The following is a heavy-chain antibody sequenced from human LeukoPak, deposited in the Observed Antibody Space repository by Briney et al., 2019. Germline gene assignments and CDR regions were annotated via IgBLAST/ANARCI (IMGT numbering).Heavy chain of an antibody. CDR2: ISAYNGNT. V-gene: IGHV1-18*01. D-gene: IGHD1-26*01. CDR3: ARVVGATPSPGI. Sequence: ASVKVSCKASGYTFTSYGISWVRQAPGXXLEWMGWISAYNGNTNYAQKLQGRVTMTTDTSTSTAYMELRSLRSDDTAVYYCARVVGATPSPGIWGQGTMVTVSS. CDR1: GYTFTSYG. J-gene: IGHJ3*02.